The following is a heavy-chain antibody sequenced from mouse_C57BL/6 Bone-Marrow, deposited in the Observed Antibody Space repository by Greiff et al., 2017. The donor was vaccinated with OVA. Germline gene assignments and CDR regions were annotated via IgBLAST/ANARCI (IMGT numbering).Heavy chain of an antibody. J-gene: IGHJ4*01. Sequence: EVKLMEPGGGLVKPGGSLKLSCAASGFTFSSYAMSWVRQTPEKRLEWVATISDGGSYTYYPDNVKVRLNSARDKAKNNLYMQMSHLKSEDTAMYYCAREKIGYYWGQGTSVTVSS. V-gene: IGHV5-4*01. CDR1: GFTFSSYA. CDR3: AREKIGYY. CDR2: ISDGGSYT.